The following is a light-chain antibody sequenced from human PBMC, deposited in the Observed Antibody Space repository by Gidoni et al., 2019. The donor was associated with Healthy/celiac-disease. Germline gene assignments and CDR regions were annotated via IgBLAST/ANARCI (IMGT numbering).Light chain of an antibody. CDR1: SSDVGRYDL. CDR2: EFR. CDR3: CSYAGRDTLI. V-gene: IGLV2-23*02. Sequence: QSALTQPASVSGSPGQSSPISCTGGSSDVGRYDLVSWYQVQPGKCTKLVIYEFRKRPSVVSYRFSASKSGNTASLRISGLQAEDEADYYCCSYAGRDTLIFGGGTKLTVL. J-gene: IGLJ2*01.